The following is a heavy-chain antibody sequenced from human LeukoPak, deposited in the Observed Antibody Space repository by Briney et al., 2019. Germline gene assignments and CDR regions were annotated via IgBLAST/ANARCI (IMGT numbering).Heavy chain of an antibody. CDR2: ISSSSSYI. Sequence: GGSLRLSCAASGFTFSANSMNGVRQAPGKGLEWVSSISSSSSYIYYADSVKGRFTISRDNAKNSLYLQMNSLRAEDTAVYYCARDARYFDWLLYADEWGQGTLVTVSS. V-gene: IGHV3-21*01. CDR3: ARDARYFDWLLYADE. D-gene: IGHD3-9*01. CDR1: GFTFSANS. J-gene: IGHJ4*02.